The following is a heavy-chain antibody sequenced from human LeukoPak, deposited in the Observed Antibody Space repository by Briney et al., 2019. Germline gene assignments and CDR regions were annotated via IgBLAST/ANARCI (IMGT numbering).Heavy chain of an antibody. CDR1: GGSISSSNW. CDR2: IYHSGST. Sequence: PSGTLSLTCAVSGGSISSSNWWSWVRQPPGKGLEWIGEIYHSGSTNYNPSLKSRVTISVDKSKNQFSLKLSSVTAADTAVYYCARHAAAADYYYYMDVWGKGTTVTVSS. J-gene: IGHJ6*03. CDR3: ARHAAAADYYYYMDV. V-gene: IGHV4-4*02. D-gene: IGHD6-13*01.